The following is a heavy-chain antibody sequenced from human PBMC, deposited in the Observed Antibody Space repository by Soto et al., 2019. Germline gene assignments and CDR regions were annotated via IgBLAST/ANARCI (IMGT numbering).Heavy chain of an antibody. CDR1: GGSISSGGYS. V-gene: IGHV4-30-2*01. J-gene: IGHJ4*02. CDR3: ARGSVGGFGEPFDY. D-gene: IGHD3-10*01. CDR2: IYHSGST. Sequence: QLQLQESGSGLVKPSQTLSLTCAVSGGSISSGGYSWSWIRQPPGKDLAWIGYIYHSGSTYYNPSLKSRVTISVDRSKNRCSLKLSCVTAADRAVYYCARGSVGGFGEPFDYWGQGTLVTVSS.